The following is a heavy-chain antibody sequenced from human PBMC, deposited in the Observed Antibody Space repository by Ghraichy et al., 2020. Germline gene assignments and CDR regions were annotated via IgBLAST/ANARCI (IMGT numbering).Heavy chain of an antibody. Sequence: ESLNISCAASGFTFSSYAMSWVRQAPGKGLEWVSAISGSGGSTYYADSVKGRFTISRDNSKNTLYLQMNSLRAEDTAVYYCAKVGGDLGFDIWGQGTMVTVSS. CDR1: GFTFSSYA. D-gene: IGHD2-21*01. CDR2: ISGSGGST. J-gene: IGHJ3*02. V-gene: IGHV3-23*01. CDR3: AKVGGDLGFDI.